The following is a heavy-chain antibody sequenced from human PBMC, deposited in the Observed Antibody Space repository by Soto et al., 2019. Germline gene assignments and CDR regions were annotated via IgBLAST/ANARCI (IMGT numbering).Heavy chain of an antibody. D-gene: IGHD3-10*01. CDR1: GYTFSNDG. V-gene: IGHV1-18*01. CDR2: ISAYNGNT. Sequence: QVQLVQSGAEVRRPGASVKVSCKASGYTFSNDGINWVRQAPGQGLEGMGWISAYNGNTEYAQNFQGRVTMTTDTSTSTAYMALRSLRSDDTAVYSCARGGPTSADYYYGMDVWGLGTTVTVSS. J-gene: IGHJ6*02. CDR3: ARGGPTSADYYYGMDV.